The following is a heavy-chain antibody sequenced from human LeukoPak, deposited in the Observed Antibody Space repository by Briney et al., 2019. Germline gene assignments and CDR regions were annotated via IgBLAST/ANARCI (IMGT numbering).Heavy chain of an antibody. CDR3: ASSYYYDSSGYYYNWFDP. CDR2: INHSGST. D-gene: IGHD3-22*01. Sequence: SETLSLTCAVYGGSFSGYYWSWIRQPPGKGLEWIGEINHSGSTNYNPSLKSRVTISVDTSKNHFSLKLSSVTAADTAVYYCASSYYYDSSGYYYNWFDPWGQGTLVTVSS. J-gene: IGHJ5*02. CDR1: GGSFSGYY. V-gene: IGHV4-34*01.